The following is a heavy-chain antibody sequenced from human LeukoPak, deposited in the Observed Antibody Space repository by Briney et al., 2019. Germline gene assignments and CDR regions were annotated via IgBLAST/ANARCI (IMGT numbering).Heavy chain of an antibody. J-gene: IGHJ1*01. Sequence: GGSLRLSCAASGFTFSSYAMHWVRQAPGKGLEWVAVISYDGSNKYYADSVKGRFTISRDNSKNTLYLQMNSLRAEDTAVYYCARGGKRALAGTRSPQYFQHWGQGTLVTVSS. CDR1: GFTFSSYA. CDR3: ARGGKRALAGTRSPQYFQH. D-gene: IGHD6-19*01. V-gene: IGHV3-30*04. CDR2: ISYDGSNK.